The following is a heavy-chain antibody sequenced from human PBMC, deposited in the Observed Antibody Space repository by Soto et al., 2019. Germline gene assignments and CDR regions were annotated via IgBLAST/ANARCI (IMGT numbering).Heavy chain of an antibody. CDR3: ARAVVPAAIGGNWFDP. CDR2: IYHSGST. J-gene: IGHJ5*02. V-gene: IGHV4-30-2*01. D-gene: IGHD2-2*02. CDR1: GGSISSGGYS. Sequence: NPSETLSLTCAVSGGSISSGGYSWSWIRQPPGKGLEWIGYIYHSGSTYYNPSLKSRVTISVDRSKNQFSLKLSSVTAADTAVYYCARAVVPAAIGGNWFDPWGQGTLVTVSS.